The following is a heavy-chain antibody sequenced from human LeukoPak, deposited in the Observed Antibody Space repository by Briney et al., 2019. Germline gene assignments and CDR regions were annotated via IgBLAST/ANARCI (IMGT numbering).Heavy chain of an antibody. J-gene: IGHJ4*02. D-gene: IGHD3-10*01. CDR3: ARLYGSGSSLYFDY. Sequence: SETLSLTCTVSGGSISIYYWSWIRQPAGKGLEWIGRIYTSGSTNYTPSLKSRVTISVDTSKNQFSLKLSSVTAADTAVYYCARLYGSGSSLYFDYWGQGTLVTVSS. V-gene: IGHV4-4*07. CDR2: IYTSGST. CDR1: GGSISIYY.